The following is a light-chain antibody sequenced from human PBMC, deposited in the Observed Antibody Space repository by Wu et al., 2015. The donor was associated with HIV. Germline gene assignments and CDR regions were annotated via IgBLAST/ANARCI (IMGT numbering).Light chain of an antibody. Sequence: EIVLTQSPGTLSLSPGEGATLSCRASQRIHRNYLAWYLHKRGQSPRLLIYDASHRATGVPARFSGSGSGTDFTLTISSLDPEDFAVYYCQQRTSWPITFGQGTRLELK. CDR1: QRIHRNY. V-gene: IGKV3-11*01. J-gene: IGKJ5*01. CDR2: DAS. CDR3: QQRTSWPIT.